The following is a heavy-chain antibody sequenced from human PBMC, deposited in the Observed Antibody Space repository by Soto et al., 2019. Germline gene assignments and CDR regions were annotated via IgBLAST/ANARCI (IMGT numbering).Heavy chain of an antibody. Sequence: QVQLQESGPGLVKPSQTLSLTCTVSGGSISSGGYYWSWIRQHPGKGLEWIGYIYYSGSTYYNPSLKSRVTNSVDTSKNQSSLKLSSVTAADTAVYYCAVQKHDYITYYFDYWGQGTLVTVSS. CDR3: AVQKHDYITYYFDY. CDR2: IYYSGST. CDR1: GGSISSGGYY. D-gene: IGHD4-4*01. J-gene: IGHJ4*02. V-gene: IGHV4-31*03.